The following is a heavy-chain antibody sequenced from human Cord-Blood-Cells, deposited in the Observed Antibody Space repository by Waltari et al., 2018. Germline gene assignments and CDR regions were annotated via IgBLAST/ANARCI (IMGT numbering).Heavy chain of an antibody. CDR3: ARGYYGSGRENWFDP. CDR1: GGPFSSYA. J-gene: IGHJ5*02. V-gene: IGHV1-69*01. Sequence: QVQLVQSGAEVRQPGSSVKVSCKASGGPFSSYAPSWVRHAPGQGLEWMGGIIPIFGTANYAQKFQGRVTITADESTSTAYMELSSLRSEDTAVYYCARGYYGSGRENWFDPWGQGTLVTVSS. D-gene: IGHD3-10*01. CDR2: IIPIFGTA.